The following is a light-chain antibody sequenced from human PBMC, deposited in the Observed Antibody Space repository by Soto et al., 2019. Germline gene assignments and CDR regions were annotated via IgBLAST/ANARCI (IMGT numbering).Light chain of an antibody. CDR1: QAITSY. V-gene: IGKV1-9*01. J-gene: IGKJ4*01. CDR3: QQTRAYPST. CDR2: GAS. Sequence: IQLTQSPSSLSASVGDSVTITCRASQAITSYLAWYQQKPGKAPNLLIYGASTLQSGVPSRFSGSGSGTDFTLTISSLQAEDFASYYCQQTRAYPSTFGGGTKVYIK.